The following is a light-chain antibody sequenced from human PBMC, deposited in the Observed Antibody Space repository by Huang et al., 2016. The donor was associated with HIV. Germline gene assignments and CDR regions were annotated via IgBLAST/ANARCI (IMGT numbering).Light chain of an antibody. V-gene: IGKV2D-29*01. Sequence: EILLTQSPLSLSVSPGHPASISCKSSQSLLQSDGKTFLYWFLQRPGQPPQLLSYEGSNRFSGVPDRFSGSGSATDFTLTISRVEAEDVGVYYCMQSGHLPFTFGPGTKV. CDR1: QSLLQSDGKTF. CDR2: EGS. CDR3: MQSGHLPFT. J-gene: IGKJ3*01.